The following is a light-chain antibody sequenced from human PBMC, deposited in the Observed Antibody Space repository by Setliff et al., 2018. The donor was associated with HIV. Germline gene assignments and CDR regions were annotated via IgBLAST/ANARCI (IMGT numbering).Light chain of an antibody. J-gene: IGLJ1*01. CDR2: SNT. CDR1: RFNIGAGYD. Sequence: QSVLTQPPSVSGAPGQRITISCTGSRFNIGAGYDVHWYQQLPGTAPKLLIYSNTNRPSGVPDRFSGSKSGTSASPAITWLQADDEADYYCQSYDNSLSGSGVFGTGTKVTVL. CDR3: QSYDNSLSGSGV. V-gene: IGLV1-40*01.